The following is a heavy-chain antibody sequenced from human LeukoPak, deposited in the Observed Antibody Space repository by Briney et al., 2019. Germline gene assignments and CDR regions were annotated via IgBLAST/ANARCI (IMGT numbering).Heavy chain of an antibody. CDR1: GFTFSSYS. CDR2: ISSSSSYI. Sequence: PGGSLRLSCAASGFTFSSYSMNWVRQAPGKGLEWVSSISSSSSYIYYADSVKGRFTISRDNAKNSLYLQMNSLRAEDTAVYYCVSSDYYYDSSGPYWGQGTLVTVSS. V-gene: IGHV3-21*01. CDR3: VSSDYYYDSSGPY. J-gene: IGHJ4*02. D-gene: IGHD3-22*01.